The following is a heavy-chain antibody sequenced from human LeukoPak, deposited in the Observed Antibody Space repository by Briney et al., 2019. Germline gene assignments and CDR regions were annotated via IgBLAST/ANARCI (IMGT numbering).Heavy chain of an antibody. CDR1: GFTFSSYS. Sequence: KAGGSLRLSCAASGFTFSSYSMNWVRQAPGKGLEWVSSISSSSSYIYYADSVKGRFTISRDNAKNSLYLQMNSLRAEDTAVYYCARGVTTVTTGDYWGQGTLVTVSS. V-gene: IGHV3-21*01. J-gene: IGHJ4*02. CDR2: ISSSSSYI. D-gene: IGHD4-17*01. CDR3: ARGVTTVTTGDY.